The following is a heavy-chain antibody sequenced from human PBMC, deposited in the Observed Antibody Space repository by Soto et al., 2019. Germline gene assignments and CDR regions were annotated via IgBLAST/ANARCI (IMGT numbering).Heavy chain of an antibody. V-gene: IGHV4-31*03. J-gene: IGHJ6*02. Sequence: TLSLTCTVSGGSISSGGYYWSWIRQHPGKGLEWIGYIYYSGSTYYNPSLKSRVTISVDTSKNQFSLKLSSVTAADTAVYYCARDAVAAAGTYGMDVWGQGTTVTVSS. CDR3: ARDAVAAAGTYGMDV. D-gene: IGHD6-13*01. CDR1: GGSISSGGYY. CDR2: IYYSGST.